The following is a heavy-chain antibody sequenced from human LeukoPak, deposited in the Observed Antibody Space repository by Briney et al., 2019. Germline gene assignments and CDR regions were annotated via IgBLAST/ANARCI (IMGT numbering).Heavy chain of an antibody. CDR2: INHSGST. J-gene: IGHJ4*02. V-gene: IGHV4-34*01. D-gene: IGHD4-17*01. CDR3: AIDYGDNDY. CDR1: GGSFSNYY. Sequence: KPSETLSLTCAVYGGSFSNYYWSWIRQPPGKGLEWIGEINHSGSTNYNPSLKSRVTISVDTSKNQFSLKLSSVTAADTAVYYCAIDYGDNDYWGQGTLVTVSS.